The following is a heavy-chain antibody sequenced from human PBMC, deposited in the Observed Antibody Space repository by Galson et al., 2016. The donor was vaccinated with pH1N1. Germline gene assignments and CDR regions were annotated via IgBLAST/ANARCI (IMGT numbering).Heavy chain of an antibody. D-gene: IGHD2-15*01. J-gene: IGHJ4*02. CDR2: IYPGDSDT. V-gene: IGHV5-51*03. CDR1: GYSFSSYW. Sequence: QSGAEVTKPGESLKISCKGSGYSFSSYWIGWVRQLPGKGLEWMGIIYPGDSDTKYSPSFQGQVTFSVDKSISTAYLQWSSLKASDTAMYYCASRETIVGVDYWGQGTLVTVSS. CDR3: ASRETIVGVDY.